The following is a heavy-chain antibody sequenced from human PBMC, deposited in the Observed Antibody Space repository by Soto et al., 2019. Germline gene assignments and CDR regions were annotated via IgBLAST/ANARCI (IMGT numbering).Heavy chain of an antibody. V-gene: IGHV1-18*01. CDR1: GYTFTSYG. CDR2: ISAYNGNT. Sequence: ASVKVSCKASGYTFTSYGISWVRQAPGQGLEWMGWISAYNGNTNYAQKLQGRVTMTTDTSTSTAYMELRSLRSDDTAVYYCAREGVSARCGGDCYSDYWGQGTLVTVS. J-gene: IGHJ4*02. CDR3: AREGVSARCGGDCYSDY. D-gene: IGHD2-21*02.